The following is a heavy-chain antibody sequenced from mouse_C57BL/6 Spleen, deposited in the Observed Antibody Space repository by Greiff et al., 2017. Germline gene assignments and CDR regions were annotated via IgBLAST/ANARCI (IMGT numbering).Heavy chain of an antibody. V-gene: IGHV5-6*01. CDR1: GFTFSSYG. D-gene: IGHD2-4*01. CDR3: ARHPMDDYDEAMDY. J-gene: IGHJ4*01. Sequence: EVQLVESGGDLVKPGGSLKLSCAASGFTFSSYGMSWVRQTPDKRLEWVATISSGGSYTYYPDSVKGRFTISRDNAKNTLYLQLSSLKSEDTAMYYCARHPMDDYDEAMDYWGQGTSVTVSS. CDR2: ISSGGSYT.